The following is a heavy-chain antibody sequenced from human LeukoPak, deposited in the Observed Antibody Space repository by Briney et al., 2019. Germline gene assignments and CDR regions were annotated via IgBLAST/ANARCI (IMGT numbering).Heavy chain of an antibody. J-gene: IGHJ4*02. D-gene: IGHD3-22*01. CDR1: GFTFSSYA. CDR3: ARDLYYYDSSGYHRYFDY. V-gene: IGHV3-7*01. Sequence: GGSLRLSCAASGFTFSSYAMSWVRQAPGKGLEWVAHIKQDGSEKYYVDSVKGRFTISRDNAKNSLYLQMNSLRAEDTAVYYCARDLYYYDSSGYHRYFDYWGQGTLVTVSS. CDR2: IKQDGSEK.